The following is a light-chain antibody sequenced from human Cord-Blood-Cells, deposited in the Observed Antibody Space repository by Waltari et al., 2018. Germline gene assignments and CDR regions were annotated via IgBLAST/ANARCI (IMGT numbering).Light chain of an antibody. V-gene: IGLV2-11*01. CDR1: SSDVGGYNY. J-gene: IGLJ3*02. CDR2: DVS. Sequence: QSALTQPRSVSGSPGQSVTIPCTGTSSDVGGYNYVSSYQQHPGKAPKLMIYDVSKRPSGVPDRFSGSKSGNTASLTISGLQAEDEADYYCCSYAGSYTLVFGGGTKLTVL. CDR3: CSYAGSYTLV.